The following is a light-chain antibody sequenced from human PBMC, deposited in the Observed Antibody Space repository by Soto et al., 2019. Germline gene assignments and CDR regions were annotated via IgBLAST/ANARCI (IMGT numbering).Light chain of an antibody. J-gene: IGLJ1*01. CDR3: CSHAGSYTYV. CDR1: SSDVGGYNY. Sequence: QSALAQPRSGSGSPGQSLSLSCTGTSSDVGGYNYVSWYQQYPGKVPKLMIYDVTKRPSGVPDRFSGSKSGNTASLTISGLQAEDEADYYCCSHAGSYTYVFGTGTKVTVL. CDR2: DVT. V-gene: IGLV2-11*01.